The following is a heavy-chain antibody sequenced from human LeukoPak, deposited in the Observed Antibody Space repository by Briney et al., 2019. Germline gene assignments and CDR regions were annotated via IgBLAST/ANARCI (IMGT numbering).Heavy chain of an antibody. Sequence: PSETLSLTCAVYGGSFSGYYWSWIRQPPGKGLEWIGEINHSGSTNYNPSLKSRVTISVDTSKNQFSLKLSSVTAADTAVYYCARAPVGYSSGCLGYWGQGTLVTVSS. CDR2: INHSGST. CDR1: GGSFSGYY. J-gene: IGHJ4*02. CDR3: ARAPVGYSSGCLGY. V-gene: IGHV4-34*01. D-gene: IGHD6-19*01.